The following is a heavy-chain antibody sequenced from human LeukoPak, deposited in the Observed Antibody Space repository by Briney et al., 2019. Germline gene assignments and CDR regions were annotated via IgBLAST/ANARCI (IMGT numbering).Heavy chain of an antibody. D-gene: IGHD3-3*01. CDR1: GGSISSSSYY. V-gene: IGHV4-39*07. CDR2: IYYSGST. CDR3: ARGGFLEWLLGEIHFDY. Sequence: SETLSLTCTVSGGSISSSSYYWGWIRQPPGKGLEWIGSIYYSGSTYYNPSLKSRVTISVDTSKNQFSLKLSSVTAADTAVYYCARGGFLEWLLGEIHFDYWGQGTLVTVSS. J-gene: IGHJ4*02.